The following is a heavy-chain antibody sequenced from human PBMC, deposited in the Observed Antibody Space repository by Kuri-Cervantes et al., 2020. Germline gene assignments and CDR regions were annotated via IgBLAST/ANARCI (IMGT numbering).Heavy chain of an antibody. CDR1: GGSISSGDYY. Sequence: LRLSCTVSGGSISSGDYYWSWIRQPPGKGLEWIGYIYYSGSTYYNPSLKSRVTISVDTSKNQFSLRLNSVTAADTAVYYCARLKSSSGYYFDYWGQGTLVTVSS. D-gene: IGHD3-22*01. J-gene: IGHJ4*02. V-gene: IGHV4-30-4*01. CDR3: ARLKSSSGYYFDY. CDR2: IYYSGST.